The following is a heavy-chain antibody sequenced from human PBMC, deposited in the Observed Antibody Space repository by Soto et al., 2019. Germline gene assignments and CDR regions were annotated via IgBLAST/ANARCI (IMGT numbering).Heavy chain of an antibody. D-gene: IGHD6-13*01. J-gene: IGHJ4*02. Sequence: PSETLSLTCAVSGGSISSSNLWTWVRQPPGKGLEWIGEIYHSGSTNYNPSLKSRVTISVDKSKNQFSLKVTSVTAADTAVYYCARSPRSIAAGGIEYWGQGILVTVSS. V-gene: IGHV4-4*02. CDR3: ARSPRSIAAGGIEY. CDR2: IYHSGST. CDR1: GGSISSSNL.